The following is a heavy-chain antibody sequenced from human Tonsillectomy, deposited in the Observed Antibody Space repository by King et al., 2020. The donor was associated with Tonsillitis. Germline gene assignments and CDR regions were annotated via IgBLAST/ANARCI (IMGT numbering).Heavy chain of an antibody. D-gene: IGHD3-10*01. CDR2: ISGGGGKT. V-gene: IGHV3-43*02. CDR1: VFTFEDYA. Sequence: VQLVDSGGGVVQPGGSLRLSCATSVFTFEDYAMNWFRESPGKGLDRVSLISGGGGKTFYTDFVKGRFTISRDNSKNSLYLQMNSLRTEDTALYYCVKDDQFGQTGYYYMDVWGKGTTVTVSS. CDR3: VKDDQFGQTGYYYMDV. J-gene: IGHJ6*03.